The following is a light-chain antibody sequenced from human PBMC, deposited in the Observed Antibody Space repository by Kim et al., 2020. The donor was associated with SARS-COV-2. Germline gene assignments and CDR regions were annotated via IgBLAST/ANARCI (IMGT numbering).Light chain of an antibody. CDR3: QVWDSNTYV. Sequence: SYELTQPPSVSVSPGQTASITCSGDKLEEKYACWYQQKPGQSPVLVIYEDTKRPSGIPERFSGSNSGKTATLTISGTQAMDEADYYCQVWDSNTYVFGAGTKVTVL. V-gene: IGLV3-1*01. J-gene: IGLJ1*01. CDR1: KLEEKY. CDR2: EDT.